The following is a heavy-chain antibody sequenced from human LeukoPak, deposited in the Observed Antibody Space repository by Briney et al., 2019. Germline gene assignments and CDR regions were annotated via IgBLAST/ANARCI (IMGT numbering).Heavy chain of an antibody. D-gene: IGHD3-10*01. Sequence: SVKVSCKASGGTFSSYAISWVRQAPGQGLEWMGGIIPIFGTVNYAQKFQGRVTITADKSTSTAYMELSSLRSEDTAVYYCASSARETYYYGSGSYRAAFDIWGQGTMVTVSS. V-gene: IGHV1-69*06. CDR1: GGTFSSYA. CDR2: IIPIFGTV. CDR3: ASSARETYYYGSGSYRAAFDI. J-gene: IGHJ3*02.